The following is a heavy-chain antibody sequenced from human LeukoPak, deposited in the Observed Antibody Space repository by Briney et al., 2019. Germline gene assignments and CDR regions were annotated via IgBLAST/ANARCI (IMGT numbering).Heavy chain of an antibody. Sequence: SETLSLTCTVSGGSISSGDYYWSWIRQPPGKGLEWIGYIYYSGSTNYNPSLKSRVTISVDTSKNQFSLKLSSVTAADTAVYYCAGMVRGSWAKNAFDIWGQGTMVTVSS. CDR1: GGSISSGDYY. V-gene: IGHV4-61*08. D-gene: IGHD3-10*01. CDR3: AGMVRGSWAKNAFDI. CDR2: IYYSGST. J-gene: IGHJ3*02.